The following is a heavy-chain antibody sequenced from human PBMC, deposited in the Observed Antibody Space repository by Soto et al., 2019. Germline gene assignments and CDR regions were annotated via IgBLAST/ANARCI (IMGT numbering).Heavy chain of an antibody. D-gene: IGHD6-19*01. CDR1: GFTFSKVW. CDR3: AKPARGWYSETDY. V-gene: IGHV3-48*01. Sequence: PGGSLRLSCAASGFTFSKVWMNWVRQTPGKGLEWLSYINYRSTSIVYADSVKGRFTFSRDNSKNTLFLQMNSLRAEDTAVYYCAKPARGWYSETDYWGQGTLVTVSS. J-gene: IGHJ4*02. CDR2: INYRSTSI.